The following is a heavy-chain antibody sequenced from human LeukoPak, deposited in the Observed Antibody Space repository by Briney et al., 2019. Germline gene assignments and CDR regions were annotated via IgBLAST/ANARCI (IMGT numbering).Heavy chain of an antibody. Sequence: PGGSLRLSCAASGFTFSSYSMNWVRRAPGKGLEWVSSISSSSSYIYYADSVKGRFTISRDNAKNSLYLQMNSLRAADTAVYYCARVGSWSGGRCPDAFDIWGQGTMVTISS. CDR1: GFTFSSYS. CDR2: ISSSSSYI. D-gene: IGHD2-15*01. V-gene: IGHV3-21*01. CDR3: ARVGSWSGGRCPDAFDI. J-gene: IGHJ3*02.